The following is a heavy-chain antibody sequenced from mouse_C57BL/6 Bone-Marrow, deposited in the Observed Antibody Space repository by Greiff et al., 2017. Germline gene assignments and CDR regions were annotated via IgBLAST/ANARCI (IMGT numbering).Heavy chain of an antibody. V-gene: IGHV1-82*01. Sequence: VQRVESGPELVKPGASVKISCKASGYAFSSSWMNWVKQRPGKGLEWIGRIYPGDGDTNYNGKFKGKATLTADKSSSTAYMQLSSLTSEDSAVYFCARSKLLYYYAMDYWGQGTSVTVSS. CDR3: ARSKLLYYYAMDY. CDR1: GYAFSSSW. J-gene: IGHJ4*01. D-gene: IGHD6-2*01. CDR2: IYPGDGDT.